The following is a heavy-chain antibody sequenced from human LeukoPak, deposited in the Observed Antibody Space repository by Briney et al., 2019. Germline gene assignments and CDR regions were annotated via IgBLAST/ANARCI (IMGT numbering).Heavy chain of an antibody. D-gene: IGHD5-18*01. Sequence: ASVKVSCKASGYTFTSYYMHWVRQAPGQGLERMGIINPSGGSTSYAQKFQGRVTMTRDTSTSTVYMELSSLRSEYTAVYYCASSVTAMTSYYGMDVWGQGTTVTVSS. CDR1: GYTFTSYY. CDR2: INPSGGST. J-gene: IGHJ6*02. V-gene: IGHV1-46*01. CDR3: ASSVTAMTSYYGMDV.